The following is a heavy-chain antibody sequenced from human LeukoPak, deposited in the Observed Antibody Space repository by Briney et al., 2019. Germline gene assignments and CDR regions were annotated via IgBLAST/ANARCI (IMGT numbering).Heavy chain of an antibody. Sequence: SETLSLTCTVSGASITTYYWSWIRQPPGKGLEWIGYISYSGSTNYNPSLKSRVTISIDTSKNQFSLKLSSVTAADTAVYYCARHGTSGTNLNWFDPRGQGTLVTVSS. CDR1: GASITTYY. CDR2: ISYSGST. CDR3: ARHGTSGTNLNWFDP. D-gene: IGHD1-1*01. J-gene: IGHJ5*02. V-gene: IGHV4-59*01.